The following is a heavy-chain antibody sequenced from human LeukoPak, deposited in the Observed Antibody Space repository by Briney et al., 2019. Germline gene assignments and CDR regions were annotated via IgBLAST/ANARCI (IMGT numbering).Heavy chain of an antibody. V-gene: IGHV4-59*01. CDR1: GGSLSSYY. D-gene: IGHD5-18*01. CDR2: INYSGST. CDR3: ARGEYSYANYWYFDL. J-gene: IGHJ2*01. Sequence: SETLSLTCTVSGGSLSSYYWSWIRQPPGKGLEWIGYINYSGSTNYNPSLKSRVTISVDTSKNQFSLKLSSVTAADTAVYYCARGEYSYANYWYFDLWGRGTLVTVSS.